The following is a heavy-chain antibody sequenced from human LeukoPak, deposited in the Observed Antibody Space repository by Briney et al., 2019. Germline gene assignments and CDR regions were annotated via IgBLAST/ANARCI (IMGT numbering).Heavy chain of an antibody. CDR2: MSGYNANT. D-gene: IGHD1-26*01. CDR3: ARARIEWELPPDY. J-gene: IGHJ4*02. CDR1: GYTFTNYG. Sequence: ASVKVSCKASGYTFTNYGISWVRQAPGQGLEWMGWMSGYNANTNYAQKLQGRVTMTTDTSTSTAYMELRSLRSDDTAVYYCARARIEWELPPDYWGQGTLVTVSS. V-gene: IGHV1-18*01.